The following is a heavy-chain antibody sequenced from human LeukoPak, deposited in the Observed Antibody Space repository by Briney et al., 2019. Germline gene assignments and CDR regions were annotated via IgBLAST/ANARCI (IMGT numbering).Heavy chain of an antibody. D-gene: IGHD3-22*01. CDR2: INWNGGST. V-gene: IGHV3-20*04. CDR3: ARDRPYYYDSSGYYYFDY. Sequence: GGSLRLSCAASGFTFDDYGMSWVRQAPGKGLEWVSGINWNGGSTGYADSVEGRINAFRDNAKNSLYLQMNSLRAEDTALYYCARDRPYYYDSSGYYYFDYWGQGTLVTVSS. CDR1: GFTFDDYG. J-gene: IGHJ4*02.